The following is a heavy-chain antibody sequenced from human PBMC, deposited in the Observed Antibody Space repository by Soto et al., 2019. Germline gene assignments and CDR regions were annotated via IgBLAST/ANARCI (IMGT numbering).Heavy chain of an antibody. CDR1: GYTFTGYY. V-gene: IGHV1-2*02. J-gene: IGHJ6*02. D-gene: IGHD2-21*02. Sequence: GASVKVSCKASGYTFTGYYMHWVRQAPGQGPEWMGWINPNSGGTNYAQKFQGRVTMTRDTSISTAYMELSRLRSDDTAVYYCASFGHTAHYYYYGMDVWGQGTTVTVSS. CDR2: INPNSGGT. CDR3: ASFGHTAHYYYYGMDV.